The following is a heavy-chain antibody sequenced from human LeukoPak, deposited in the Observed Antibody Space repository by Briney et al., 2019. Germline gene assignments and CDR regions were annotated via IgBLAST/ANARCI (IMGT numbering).Heavy chain of an antibody. CDR1: GYTFTGYY. Sequence: AASVKVSCKASGYTFTGYYMHWVRQAPGQGLEWMGWMNPNSGNTGYAQKFQGRVTMTRNTSISTAYMELSSLRSEDTAAYYCVTIFGVVIIGHYWGQGTLVTVSS. V-gene: IGHV1-8*02. J-gene: IGHJ4*02. CDR3: VTIFGVVIIGHY. D-gene: IGHD3-3*01. CDR2: MNPNSGNT.